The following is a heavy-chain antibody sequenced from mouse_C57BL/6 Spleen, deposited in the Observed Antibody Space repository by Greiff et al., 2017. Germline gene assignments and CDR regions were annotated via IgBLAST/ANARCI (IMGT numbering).Heavy chain of an antibody. CDR1: GYTFTDYN. CDR2: INPNNGGT. D-gene: IGHD4-1*01. Sequence: EVQLQQSGPELVKPGASVKMSCKASGYTFTDYNMHWVKQSHGKSLEWIGYINPNNGGTSYNQKFKGKATLTVNKSSSTAYMELRSLTSEDSAVYYCARLSNWGLPFAYWGQGTLVTVSA. CDR3: ARLSNWGLPFAY. J-gene: IGHJ3*01. V-gene: IGHV1-22*01.